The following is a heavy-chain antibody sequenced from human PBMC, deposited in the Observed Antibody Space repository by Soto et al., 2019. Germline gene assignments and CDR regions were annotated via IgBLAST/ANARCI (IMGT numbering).Heavy chain of an antibody. J-gene: IGHJ4*02. CDR3: ATPIVAFY. Sequence: ASVKVSCKASGYTFTSYAIHWVRQAPGQRLECMGWINAGNGNTKYSQKFQGRVIITRDTSAGTAYMELRSLRSEDTAVYYCATPIVAFYWGQGTLDTVSS. CDR1: GYTFTSYA. V-gene: IGHV1-3*01. D-gene: IGHD1-26*01. CDR2: INAGNGNT.